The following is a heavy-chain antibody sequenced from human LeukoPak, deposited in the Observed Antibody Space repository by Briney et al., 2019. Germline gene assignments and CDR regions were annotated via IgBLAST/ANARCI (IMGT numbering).Heavy chain of an antibody. D-gene: IGHD6-13*01. V-gene: IGHV4-4*09. J-gene: IGHJ4*02. CDR1: GGSISSYY. Sequence: SETLSLTCTVSGGSISSYYWSWIRQPPGKGLEWIGYIYTSGSTNYNPSLKSRDTISVDTSKNQFSLKLSSVTAADTAVYYCARSLRVAAAGYYFDYWGQGTLVTVSS. CDR3: ARSLRVAAAGYYFDY. CDR2: IYTSGST.